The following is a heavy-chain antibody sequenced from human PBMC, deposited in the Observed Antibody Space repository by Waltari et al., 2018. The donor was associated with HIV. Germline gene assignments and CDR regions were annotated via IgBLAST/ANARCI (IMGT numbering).Heavy chain of an antibody. V-gene: IGHV4-61*02. D-gene: IGHD3-22*01. CDR2: IYTSGST. CDR3: ARGPYYYDSSGYGGLDP. CDR1: GGSISSGSYY. J-gene: IGHJ5*02. Sequence: QVQLQESGPGLVKPSQTLSLTCTVSGGSISSGSYYWSWIRQPAGKGLEWIGRIYTSGSTNYNPSLKSRVTISVDTSKNQFSLKLSSVTAADTAVYYCARGPYYYDSSGYGGLDPWGQGTLVTVSS.